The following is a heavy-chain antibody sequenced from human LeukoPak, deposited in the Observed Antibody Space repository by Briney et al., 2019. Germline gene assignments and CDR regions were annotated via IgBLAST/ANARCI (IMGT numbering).Heavy chain of an antibody. V-gene: IGHV4-61*05. D-gene: IGHD5-24*01. CDR2: IYYSGST. CDR1: GGSISSSSYY. Sequence: SETLSLTCTVSGGSISSSSYYWGWIRQPPGKGLEWIGYIYYSGSTNYNPSLKSRVTISVDTSKNQFSLKLSSVTAADTAVYYCARRNNFETNDAFDIWGQGTMVTVSS. CDR3: ARRNNFETNDAFDI. J-gene: IGHJ3*02.